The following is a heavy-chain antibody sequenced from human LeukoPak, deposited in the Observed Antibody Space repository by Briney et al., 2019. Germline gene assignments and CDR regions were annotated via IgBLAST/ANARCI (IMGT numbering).Heavy chain of an antibody. J-gene: IGHJ4*02. V-gene: IGHV3-21*01. CDR1: GFTFSDYY. Sequence: PGGSLRLSCAASGFTFSDYYMTWVRQAPGKGLEWVSFISSSSSYIYYADSVKGRFTISRDNAKNSLYLQMNSLRAEDTAVYYCARGSIAAQDWGQGTLVTVSS. CDR3: ARGSIAAQD. CDR2: ISSSSSYI. D-gene: IGHD6-6*01.